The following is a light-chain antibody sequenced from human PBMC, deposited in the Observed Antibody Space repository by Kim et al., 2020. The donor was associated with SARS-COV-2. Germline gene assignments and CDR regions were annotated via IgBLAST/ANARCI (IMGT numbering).Light chain of an antibody. V-gene: IGLV2-14*01. CDR2: EVN. CDR3: TSYTRSDTWV. CDR1: SSDVGRYNY. J-gene: IGLJ3*02. Sequence: GQSINVSCSGTSSDVGRYNYVSWYQQHPGKVPKLLIYEVNKRPSGASDRFSGSKSGNTASLTISGLQAEDEADYYCTSYTRSDTWVFGGGTQLTVL.